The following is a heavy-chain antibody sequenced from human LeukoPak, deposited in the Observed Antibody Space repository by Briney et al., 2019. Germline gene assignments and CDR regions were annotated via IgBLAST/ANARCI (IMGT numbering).Heavy chain of an antibody. V-gene: IGHV3-74*01. CDR2: INSDGSST. Sequence: PGGSLRLSCAASGFTFSSYWMHWVRQAPGKGLVWVSRINSDGSSTYYADSVKGRFTISRDNSKNTLYLQMNSLRAEDTAVYYCAKPLPDYYDSSGYYSFDYWGQGTLVTVSS. CDR1: GFTFSSYW. J-gene: IGHJ4*02. CDR3: AKPLPDYYDSSGYYSFDY. D-gene: IGHD3-22*01.